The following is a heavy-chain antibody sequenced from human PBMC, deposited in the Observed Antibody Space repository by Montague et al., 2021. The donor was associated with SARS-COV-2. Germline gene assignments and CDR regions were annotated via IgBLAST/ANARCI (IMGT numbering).Heavy chain of an antibody. CDR2: INHSGST. V-gene: IGHV4-34*01. D-gene: IGHD5-24*01. CDR1: GGSFSGYW. Sequence: SETLSLTCAVYGGSFSGYWWTWIRQSPGKGLEWIGGINHSGSTKYNPSLKSRVTISVDTSKNQFSLDLTSVTAADTAVYYCARDRRRWLQLNNWFDPWGQGTLVTVSS. CDR3: ARDRRRWLQLNNWFDP. J-gene: IGHJ5*02.